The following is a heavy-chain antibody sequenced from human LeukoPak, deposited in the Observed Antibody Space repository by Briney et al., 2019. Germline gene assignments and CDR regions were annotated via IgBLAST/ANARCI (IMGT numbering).Heavy chain of an antibody. CDR1: GFTFSRYA. D-gene: IGHD2-2*01. CDR3: ARDTFQPGLIDS. Sequence: SGGSLRLSCAASGFTFSRYAMNWVRQAPGKGLQWVSYINTDSSDIHYADSVKGRFTISRDNARSTLYLQLSSLRAEDSAVYYCARDTFQPGLIDSWGQGTLVTVSS. J-gene: IGHJ4*02. CDR2: INTDSSDI. V-gene: IGHV3-21*05.